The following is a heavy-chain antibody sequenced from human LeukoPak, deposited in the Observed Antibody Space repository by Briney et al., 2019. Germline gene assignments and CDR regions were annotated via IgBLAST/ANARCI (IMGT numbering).Heavy chain of an antibody. D-gene: IGHD2-21*02. V-gene: IGHV3-30*04. CDR2: ISYDGNNK. J-gene: IGHJ3*02. CDR1: GFTFSSYV. Sequence: GRSLRLSCAASGFTFSSYVIHWVRQAPGKGLEWVAIISYDGNNKYYADSVKGRFTISRDNSKNTVYLQMNSLTAEDTAVYYCARALPRGDLKNGFDIWGQGTMVTVSS. CDR3: ARALPRGDLKNGFDI.